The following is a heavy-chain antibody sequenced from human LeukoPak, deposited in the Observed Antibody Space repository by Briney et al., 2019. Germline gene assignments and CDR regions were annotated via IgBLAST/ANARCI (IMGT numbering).Heavy chain of an antibody. V-gene: IGHV4-30-2*01. Sequence: TSETLSLTCAVSGGSISSGGYSWSWIRQPPGKGLEWIGYIYHSGSTYYNPSLKSRVTISVDTSKNRFSLKLSSVTAADTAVYYCARGGSTSYREFLYNWFDPWGQGTLVTVSS. D-gene: IGHD3-10*01. CDR2: IYHSGST. J-gene: IGHJ5*02. CDR1: GGSISSGGYS. CDR3: ARGGSTSYREFLYNWFDP.